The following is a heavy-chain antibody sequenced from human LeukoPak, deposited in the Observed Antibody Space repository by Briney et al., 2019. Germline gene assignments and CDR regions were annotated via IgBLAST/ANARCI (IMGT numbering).Heavy chain of an antibody. J-gene: IGHJ6*02. CDR3: ARSNPYSSSFINYYYGMDV. CDR1: GGSISSSSYY. Sequence: SETLSLTCTVSGGSISSSSYYWGWIRQPPGKGLEWIGSIYYSGSTYYNPSLKSRVTISVDTSKNQFSLKLSSVTAADTAVYYSARSNPYSSSFINYYYGMDVWGQGTTVTVSS. D-gene: IGHD6-13*01. CDR2: IYYSGST. V-gene: IGHV4-39*07.